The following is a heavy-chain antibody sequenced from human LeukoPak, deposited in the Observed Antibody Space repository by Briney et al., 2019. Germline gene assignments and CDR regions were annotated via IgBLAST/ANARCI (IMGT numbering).Heavy chain of an antibody. CDR2: IKQDGSEK. Sequence: GGSLRLSCAASGFTFSSYWMSWVRQAPGKGLEWVDNIKQDGSEKYYVDSVKGRFTISRDNAKNSLYLQMNSLRAEDTAVYYCAGTDYGDYRIDYWGQGTLVTVSS. CDR3: AGTDYGDYRIDY. D-gene: IGHD4-17*01. V-gene: IGHV3-7*01. CDR1: GFTFSSYW. J-gene: IGHJ4*02.